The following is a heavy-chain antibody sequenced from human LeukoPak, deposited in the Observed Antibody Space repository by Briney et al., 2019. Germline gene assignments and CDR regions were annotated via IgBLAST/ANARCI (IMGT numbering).Heavy chain of an antibody. V-gene: IGHV1-18*01. CDR3: ARDWYYYDSSGYLDY. Sequence: WASVKVSCKASGYTFTSYGISWVRQAPGQGLEWMGWISAYNGNTNYAQKLQGRVTMTTDTSTSTAYMELRSLRSDDTAVYYCARDWYYYDSSGYLDYWGQGTLVTVSS. CDR1: GYTFTSYG. J-gene: IGHJ4*02. CDR2: ISAYNGNT. D-gene: IGHD3-22*01.